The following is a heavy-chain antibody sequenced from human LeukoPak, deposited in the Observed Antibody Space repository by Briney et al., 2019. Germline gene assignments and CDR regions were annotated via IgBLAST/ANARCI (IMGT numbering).Heavy chain of an antibody. V-gene: IGHV1-18*01. CDR2: ISGYNGNT. D-gene: IGHD6-19*01. CDR1: GYIFTNYA. J-gene: IGHJ4*02. CDR3: ARVAPHRRLSNGWYYFDY. Sequence: ASVKVSCKASGYIFTNYAISWVRQAPGQGLEWMGWISGYNGNTNYAQELQGRVTMTTDTSTSTAYMELRSLRSDDTAVYYCARVAPHRRLSNGWYYFDYWGQGTLVTVSS.